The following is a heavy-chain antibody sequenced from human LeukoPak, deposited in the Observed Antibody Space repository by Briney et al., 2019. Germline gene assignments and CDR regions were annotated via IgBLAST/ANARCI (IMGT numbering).Heavy chain of an antibody. J-gene: IGHJ4*02. CDR3: ARVAEIQLWLRSAFDY. Sequence: GGSLRLSCAASGFTFSVAAMTWVRQAPGKGLEWVSYISSSSSYINYADSVKGRFTISRDNAKNSLYLQMNSLRDEDTAVYYCARVAEIQLWLRSAFDYWGQGTLVTVSS. D-gene: IGHD5-18*01. V-gene: IGHV3-48*02. CDR2: ISSSSSYI. CDR1: GFTFSVAA.